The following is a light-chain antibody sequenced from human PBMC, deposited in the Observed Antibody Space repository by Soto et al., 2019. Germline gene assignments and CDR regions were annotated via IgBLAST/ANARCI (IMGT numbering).Light chain of an antibody. J-gene: IGKJ4*01. Sequence: EIVLTQSPATLSLSPGERATLSCRASQSVSNFLAWYQQKPGQAPRLLIYDASTRATGIPARFSGSGSGTDFALTISSLEPEDFAVSYCQQRRTSPPLTFGGGTKVEIK. CDR3: QQRRTSPPLT. CDR2: DAS. CDR1: QSVSNF. V-gene: IGKV3-11*01.